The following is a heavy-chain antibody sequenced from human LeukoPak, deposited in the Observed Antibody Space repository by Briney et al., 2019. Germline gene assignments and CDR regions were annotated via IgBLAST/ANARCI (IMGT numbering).Heavy chain of an antibody. Sequence: SETLSLTCSVSKGSISSGGYYWSWIRQHPGKGLEWIGYIYYSGRTYSNPSLKSRVTISVDKSKNQFSLKLSSVTAADTAVYYCARAYCSGGSCFFFDYWGQGTLVTVSS. CDR2: IYYSGRT. J-gene: IGHJ4*02. D-gene: IGHD2-15*01. CDR1: KGSISSGGYY. CDR3: ARAYCSGGSCFFFDY. V-gene: IGHV4-31*03.